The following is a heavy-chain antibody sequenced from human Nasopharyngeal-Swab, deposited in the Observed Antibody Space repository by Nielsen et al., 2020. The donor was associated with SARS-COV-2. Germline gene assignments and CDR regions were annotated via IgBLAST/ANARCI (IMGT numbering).Heavy chain of an antibody. J-gene: IGHJ6*03. Sequence: GSLRLSCTVSGGSISSYYWSWIRQPPGKGLEWIGYIYYSGSTNYNPSLKSRVTISVDTSKNQFSLKLSSVTAADTAVYYCARGYDSSGYYDYCYYYYYMDVWGKGTTVTVSS. V-gene: IGHV4-59*01. CDR1: GGSISSYY. CDR3: ARGYDSSGYYDYCYYYYYMDV. D-gene: IGHD3-22*01. CDR2: IYYSGST.